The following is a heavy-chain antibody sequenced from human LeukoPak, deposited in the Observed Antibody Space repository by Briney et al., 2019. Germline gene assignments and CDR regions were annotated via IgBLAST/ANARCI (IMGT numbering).Heavy chain of an antibody. J-gene: IGHJ4*02. CDR1: GGSISSGSYY. V-gene: IGHV4-61*02. CDR2: IYTSGST. Sequence: SETLSLTCTVSGGSISSGSYYWSWIRQPAGKGLEWIGRIYTSGSTNYNPSLKSRVTISVDTSKNQFSLKLSSVTAADTAVYYCARDVSITLIRGVTFDYWGQGTLVTASS. D-gene: IGHD3-10*01. CDR3: ARDVSITLIRGVTFDY.